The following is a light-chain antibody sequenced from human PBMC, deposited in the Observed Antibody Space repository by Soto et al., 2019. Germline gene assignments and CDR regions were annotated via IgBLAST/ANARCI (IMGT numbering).Light chain of an antibody. V-gene: IGLV1-40*01. CDR3: QSYDSGLSGLDV. Sequence: QSVLTQPPSVSGAPGQRVTISCTGSSSNIGAGYDVHWYQQLPRTAPKLLIYGSTNRPSGVPDRFSGSRSGTSASLAITGLQAEDEADYYCQSYDSGLSGLDVFGTGTKLTVL. CDR1: SSNIGAGYD. J-gene: IGLJ1*01. CDR2: GST.